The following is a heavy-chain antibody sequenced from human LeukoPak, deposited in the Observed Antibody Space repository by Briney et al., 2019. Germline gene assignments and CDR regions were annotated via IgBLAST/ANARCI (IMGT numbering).Heavy chain of an antibody. CDR1: EFTFTTYG. CDR2: IYYDGSNI. Sequence: GESLKISCAASEFTFTTYGMHWVRQAPGKGLEWVAFIYYDGSNIYYADYVKGRFTISRDISKHTLYLQMDSLRAEDTAIYYCARDWKTNSLDYWGQGTLSPSPQ. J-gene: IGHJ4*02. D-gene: IGHD1-1*01. V-gene: IGHV3-33*01. CDR3: ARDWKTNSLDY.